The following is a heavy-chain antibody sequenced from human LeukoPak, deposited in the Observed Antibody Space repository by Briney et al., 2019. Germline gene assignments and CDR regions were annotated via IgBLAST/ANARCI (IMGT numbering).Heavy chain of an antibody. D-gene: IGHD2-2*01. CDR1: GYTFTSYD. J-gene: IGHJ4*02. Sequence: ASVKVSCKASGYTFTSYDISWVPQAPGQGLEWMGWISTYNGNTNYAQRLQGRVTMTTDTSTSTAYMELRSLTSDDTAAYYCARGSSSTSGFHYWGQGTLVTVSS. V-gene: IGHV1-18*01. CDR3: ARGSSSTSGFHY. CDR2: ISTYNGNT.